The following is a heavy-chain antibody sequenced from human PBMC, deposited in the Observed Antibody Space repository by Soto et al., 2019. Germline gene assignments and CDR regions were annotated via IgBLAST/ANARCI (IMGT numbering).Heavy chain of an antibody. D-gene: IGHD3-10*01. CDR2: ILYSGYA. CDR1: GCSISIGYIY. CDR3: ATETWLGELLLDI. V-gene: IGHV4-30-4*01. Sequence: PSATLSLTCPFSGCSISIGYIYLLGIRQPPGNGLECIGHILYSGYAHYMPSLKGRLILSIATSKSQCSLQLTSGTAAGVAVFYCATETWLGELLLDIGGQGKVGTVS. J-gene: IGHJ3*02.